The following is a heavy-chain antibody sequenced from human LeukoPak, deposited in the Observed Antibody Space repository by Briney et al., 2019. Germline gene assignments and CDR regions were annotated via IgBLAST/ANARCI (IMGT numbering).Heavy chain of an antibody. CDR1: SGSFSDSY. V-gene: IGHV4-34*01. J-gene: IGHJ5*02. CDR2: INHGGIT. D-gene: IGHD2/OR15-2a*01. CDR3: AILHDTTHYGGWFDP. Sequence: SETLSLTCTVYSGSFSDSYWSWIRQSPGKGLEWIGEINHGGITNYNPSLQSRATISVDPSKDQFSLQLTSVTAADTAIYYCAILHDTTHYGGWFDPWGQGSLVIVSS.